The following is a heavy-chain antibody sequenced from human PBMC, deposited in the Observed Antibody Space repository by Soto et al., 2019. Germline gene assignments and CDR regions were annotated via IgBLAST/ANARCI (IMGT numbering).Heavy chain of an antibody. Sequence: EVQLVESGGGLVKPGGSLRLSCAAPGFTFSTYSMNWVRQAPGKGLEWVSSISSSSSYIYYADSVKGRFTISRDNAKHSLYLQMNSLRAEDTAVYYCARYDSSGYYWPYYYYGMDVWGQGTTVTVSS. CDR1: GFTFSTYS. V-gene: IGHV3-21*01. D-gene: IGHD3-22*01. CDR3: ARYDSSGYYWPYYYYGMDV. J-gene: IGHJ6*02. CDR2: ISSSSSYI.